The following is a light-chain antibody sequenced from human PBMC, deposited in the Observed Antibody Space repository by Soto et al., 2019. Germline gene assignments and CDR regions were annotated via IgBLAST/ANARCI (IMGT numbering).Light chain of an antibody. V-gene: IGLV1-40*01. CDR2: DNN. CDR1: SANIGANYA. CDR3: QSYDRSLTGSV. Sequence: QAVLTQPPSVSGAPGQRVTISCTGSSANIGANYAVHWYQKLPGTAPKLLIYDNNNRPSGVPDRFSGSKSGTSASLAITGLQSEDEADYYCQSYDRSLTGSVFGGGTQLTVL. J-gene: IGLJ7*01.